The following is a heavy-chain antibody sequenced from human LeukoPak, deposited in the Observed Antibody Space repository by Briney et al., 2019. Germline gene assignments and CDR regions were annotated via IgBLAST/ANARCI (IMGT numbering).Heavy chain of an antibody. CDR3: ARGGFSYYDSSGYLNCDY. CDR2: IYTSGST. V-gene: IGHV4-4*07. CDR1: GGSISSYY. D-gene: IGHD3-22*01. J-gene: IGHJ4*02. Sequence: SETLSLTSTVSGGSISSYYWSWIRQPAGKGLEWIGRIYTSGSTNYKPSLKSQVIMSVGTSKNQFSLKLSSVTAADTAVYYCARGGFSYYDSSGYLNCDYWGQGTLVTVSS.